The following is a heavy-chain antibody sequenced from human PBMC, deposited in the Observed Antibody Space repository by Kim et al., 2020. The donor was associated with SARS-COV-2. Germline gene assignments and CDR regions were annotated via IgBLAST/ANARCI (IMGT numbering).Heavy chain of an antibody. Sequence: SETLSLTCTVSGGSISSSNYWGWIYQPPGKGLVWIGNIYYHGKTYYNPSLKSRVTISVDTSKNQLSLKLTSMTAADTAVYYCAAGSESTLHYWGQGTLVTVSS. CDR1: GGSISSSNY. CDR3: AAGSESTLHY. V-gene: IGHV4-39*01. CDR2: IYYHGKT. J-gene: IGHJ4*02.